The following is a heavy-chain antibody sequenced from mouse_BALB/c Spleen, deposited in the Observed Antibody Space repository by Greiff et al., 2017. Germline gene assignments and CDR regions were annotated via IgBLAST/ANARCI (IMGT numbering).Heavy chain of an antibody. D-gene: IGHD2-14*01. CDR1: GYSITSGYY. CDR3: ARYDDYAMDY. V-gene: IGHV3-6*02. J-gene: IGHJ4*01. Sequence: VQLKESGPGLVKPSQSLSLICSVTGYSITSGYYWNWIRQFPGNKLEWMGYISYDGSNNYNPSLKNRISITRDTSKNQFFLKLNSVTTEDTATYYCARYDDYAMDYWGQGTSVTVSS. CDR2: ISYDGSN.